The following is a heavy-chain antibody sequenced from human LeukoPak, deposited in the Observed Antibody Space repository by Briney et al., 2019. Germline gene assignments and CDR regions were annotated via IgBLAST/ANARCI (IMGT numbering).Heavy chain of an antibody. CDR2: IIPTFGRA. CDR1: GGTLSDSA. Sequence: ASVKVSCTLSGGTLSDSAITWVRQAPGQGLGWMGGIIPTFGRANYAQRFQGRVMITADMSTNIVYLELNGLRSEDTAVYYCARDGDAIVVGPSSSHRHSKGLDVWGKGTTVTVSS. V-gene: IGHV1-69*06. D-gene: IGHD2-2*01. J-gene: IGHJ6*04. CDR3: ARDGDAIVVGPSSSHRHSKGLDV.